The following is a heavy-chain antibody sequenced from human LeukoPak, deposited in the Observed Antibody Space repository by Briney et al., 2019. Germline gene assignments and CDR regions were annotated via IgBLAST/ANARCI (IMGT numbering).Heavy chain of an antibody. CDR1: GLTFDDYG. D-gene: IGHD1-26*01. CDR2: INWNGGST. Sequence: GGTLRLSCTASGLTFDDYGMSWVRQAPGKGLEWVSGINWNGGSTGYADSVKGRFTISRDNAKNSLYLQMNSLRAEDTALYYCASGGIYYGAAFDFWGQGSLVTVSS. J-gene: IGHJ4*02. V-gene: IGHV3-20*04. CDR3: ASGGIYYGAAFDF.